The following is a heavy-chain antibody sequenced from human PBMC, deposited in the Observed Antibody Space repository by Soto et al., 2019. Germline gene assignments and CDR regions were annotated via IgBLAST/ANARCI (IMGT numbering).Heavy chain of an antibody. V-gene: IGHV3-23*05. Sequence: GGSLRLSCAASGFPFRNFAMAWVRQAPGKGLEWVSIISNSGSSTYHGDSVKGRFTTSRDNSKGTLSLHMRGVRVDDTAVYFCARADLLWDSFDLWGQGTLVTV. CDR3: ARADLLWDSFDL. CDR2: ISNSGSST. J-gene: IGHJ4*02. D-gene: IGHD2-2*01. CDR1: GFPFRNFA.